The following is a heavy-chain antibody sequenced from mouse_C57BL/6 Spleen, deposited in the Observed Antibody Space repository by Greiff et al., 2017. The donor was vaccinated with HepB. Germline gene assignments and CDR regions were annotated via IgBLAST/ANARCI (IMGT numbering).Heavy chain of an antibody. CDR3: ARSSYYGSSWYFDV. CDR2: INSDGGST. V-gene: IGHV5-2*01. Sequence: EVKVVESGGGLVQPGESLKLSCESNEYEFPSHDMSWVRKTPEKRLELVAAINSDGGSTYYPDNMERRFIISRDNTKKTLYLQMSSLRSEDTAFYYCARSSYYGSSWYFDVWGTGTTVTVSS. D-gene: IGHD1-1*01. CDR1: EYEFPSHD. J-gene: IGHJ1*03.